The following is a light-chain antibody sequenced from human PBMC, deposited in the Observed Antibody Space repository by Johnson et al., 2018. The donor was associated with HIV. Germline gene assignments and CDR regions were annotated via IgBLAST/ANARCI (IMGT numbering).Light chain of an antibody. V-gene: IGLV1-51*02. Sequence: QSVLSQPPSVSAAPGQKVTISCSGSSSNIGNNYVSWYQQIPGTAPKLLIYENNKRPSGIPDRFSGSKSGTSATLGITGLQTGDAADYYCGAWDSSLTTYVFGTGTKVTVL. J-gene: IGLJ1*01. CDR1: SSNIGNNY. CDR2: ENN. CDR3: GAWDSSLTTYV.